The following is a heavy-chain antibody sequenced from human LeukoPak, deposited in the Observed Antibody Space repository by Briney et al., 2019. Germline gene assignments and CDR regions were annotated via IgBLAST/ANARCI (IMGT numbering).Heavy chain of an antibody. CDR1: GFTLSRYG. Sequence: PRGSLRLSCAASGFTLSRYGLYWVRQDPREGLERVAVISSDGSKKYYADSVQGRFTISRDNSKNTLDLQMNSLRTEDTAVYYCAKDLDRFSGSTDDVYWGPGTLVTVSS. V-gene: IGHV3-30*18. J-gene: IGHJ4*02. D-gene: IGHD5-12*01. CDR2: ISSDGSKK. CDR3: AKDLDRFSGSTDDVY.